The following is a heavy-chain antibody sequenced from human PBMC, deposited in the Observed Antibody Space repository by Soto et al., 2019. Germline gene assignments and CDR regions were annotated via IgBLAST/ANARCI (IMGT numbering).Heavy chain of an antibody. J-gene: IGHJ6*02. CDR1: GFPFDVFA. CDR2: ISWNICSI. CDR3: AKYMCDYYYYGMDV. Sequence: GGSLRLSCAASGFPFDVFAMHWVRQAPGKGLEWVSGISWNICSIGYADTVKGRFTSSSDNDKNSLYLQINSLRAEATALYSCAKYMCDYYYYGMDVWGQGTTVTVSS. V-gene: IGHV3-9*01.